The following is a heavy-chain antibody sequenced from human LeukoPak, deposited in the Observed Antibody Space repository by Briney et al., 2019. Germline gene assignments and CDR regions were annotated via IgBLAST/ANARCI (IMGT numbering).Heavy chain of an antibody. J-gene: IGHJ4*02. CDR3: AKVGFNEYGDYVPLYYFDY. CDR2: ISSSGSTI. V-gene: IGHV3-11*01. D-gene: IGHD4-17*01. CDR1: GFTFSDYY. Sequence: GGSLRLSCAASGFTFSDYYMSWIRQAPGKGLEWVSYISSSGSTIYYADSVKGRFTISRDDSKNTLYLQMNSLRAEDTAVYYCAKVGFNEYGDYVPLYYFDYWGQGTLVTVSS.